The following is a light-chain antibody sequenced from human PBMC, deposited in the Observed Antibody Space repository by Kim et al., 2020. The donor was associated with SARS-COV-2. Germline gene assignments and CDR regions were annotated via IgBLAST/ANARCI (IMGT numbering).Light chain of an antibody. CDR3: QQYYSTPLT. Sequence: DIVMTQSPDSLAVSLDERATINCKSSQSVLYSSNNKNYLAWYQQKPRQPPKLLIYWASTRESGVPDRFSGSGSGTDFTLTISSLQAEDVAVYYCQQYYSTPLTFGQGTKVDIK. CDR2: WAS. CDR1: QSVLYSSNNKNY. V-gene: IGKV4-1*01. J-gene: IGKJ1*01.